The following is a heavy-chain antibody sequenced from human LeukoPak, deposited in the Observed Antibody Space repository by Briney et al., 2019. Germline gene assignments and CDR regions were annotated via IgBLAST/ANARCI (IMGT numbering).Heavy chain of an antibody. D-gene: IGHD2-2*02. CDR2: IYPNSGGT. CDR3: ARVYTEGDDAFDI. J-gene: IGHJ3*02. Sequence: ASVKVSCKASGYTFTGYYMHWVRQAPGQGLGWMGWIYPNSGGTNYAQKFQGRVTMTRDTSISTAYMELNRLTSDDTAVYYCARVYTEGDDAFDIWGQGTMVTVSS. V-gene: IGHV1-2*02. CDR1: GYTFTGYY.